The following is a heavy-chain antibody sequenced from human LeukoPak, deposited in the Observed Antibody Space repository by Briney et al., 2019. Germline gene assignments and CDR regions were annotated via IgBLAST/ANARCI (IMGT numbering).Heavy chain of an antibody. CDR1: GGSFSGYY. D-gene: IGHD6-19*01. CDR2: IYTSGST. CDR3: ARAVAAYYYYYYMDV. Sequence: SETLSLTCAVYGGSFSGYYWSWIRQPAGKGLEWIGRIYTSGSTNYNPSLKSRVTISVDTSKNQFSLKLSSVTAADTAVYYCARAVAAYYYYYYMDVWGKGTTVTVSS. J-gene: IGHJ6*03. V-gene: IGHV4-59*10.